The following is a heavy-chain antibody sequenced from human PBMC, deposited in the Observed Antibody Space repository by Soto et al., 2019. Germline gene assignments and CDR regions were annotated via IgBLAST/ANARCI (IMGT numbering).Heavy chain of an antibody. J-gene: IGHJ5*02. D-gene: IGHD5-12*01. CDR3: AKDTYDPSDRTWDWFDP. Sequence: PGGSLRLSCAASGFTFSSYGMHWVRQAPGKGLEWVAVISYDGSNKYYADSVKGRFTISRDNSKNTLYLQMNSLRAEDTAVYYCAKDTYDPSDRTWDWFDPWGQGTLVTVS. CDR1: GFTFSSYG. CDR2: ISYDGSNK. V-gene: IGHV3-30*18.